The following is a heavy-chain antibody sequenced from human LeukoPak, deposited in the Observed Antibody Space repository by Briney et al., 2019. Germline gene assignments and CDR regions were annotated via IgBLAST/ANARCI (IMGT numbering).Heavy chain of an antibody. CDR3: ASNWSDFDY. CDR2: IYLGETT. D-gene: IGHD1-1*01. J-gene: IGHJ4*02. CDR1: GDSISSYY. Sequence: SETLSLTCTVSGDSISSYYWSWIRQPPGQGLEWIASIYLGETTYYKPSLKSRLTISVDTSKNQLSLKLSSVTAADTAVYYCASNWSDFDYWGRGTLVTVSS. V-gene: IGHV4-38-2*02.